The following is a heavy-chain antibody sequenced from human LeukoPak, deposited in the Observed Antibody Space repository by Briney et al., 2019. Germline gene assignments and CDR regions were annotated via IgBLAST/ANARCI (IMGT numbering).Heavy chain of an antibody. CDR1: GFTFSSYL. J-gene: IGHJ4*02. D-gene: IGHD3-22*01. CDR2: INSDGSST. Sequence: GGSLRLSCAASGFTFSSYLMHWVRQAPGKGLVWVSRINSDGSSTSYADSVKGRFTISRDNAKNTLYLQMNSLRAEDTAVYYCAEGRSSGYYDYWGQGTLVTVSS. CDR3: AEGRSSGYYDY. V-gene: IGHV3-74*01.